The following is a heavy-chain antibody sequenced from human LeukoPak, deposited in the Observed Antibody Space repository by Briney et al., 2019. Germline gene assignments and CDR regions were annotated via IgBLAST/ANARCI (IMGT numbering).Heavy chain of an antibody. V-gene: IGHV3-30*02. CDR1: GFTFSSYG. Sequence: GGSLRLSCAASGFTFSSYGMHWVRQAPGKGLEWVAFIRYDGSNKYYADSVKGRFTISRDNSKNTVYLQMNSLRTEDTAVYYCAKGPAPYGDYLGYWGQGTLVTVSS. D-gene: IGHD4-17*01. CDR2: IRYDGSNK. CDR3: AKGPAPYGDYLGY. J-gene: IGHJ4*02.